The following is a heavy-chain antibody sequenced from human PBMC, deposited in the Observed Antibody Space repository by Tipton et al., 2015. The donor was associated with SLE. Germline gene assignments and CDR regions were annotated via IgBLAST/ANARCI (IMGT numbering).Heavy chain of an antibody. V-gene: IGHV4-39*07. Sequence: TLSLTCTVSGGSISSSSYYWGWIRQPPGKGLEWIGEINHSGSTNYNPSLKSRVTISVDTSKNQFSLKLSSVTAEDTAVYYCARWMGFGELDPTGFDPWGQGTLVTVSS. CDR1: GGSISSSSYY. CDR3: ARWMGFGELDPTGFDP. CDR2: INHSGST. J-gene: IGHJ5*02. D-gene: IGHD3-10*01.